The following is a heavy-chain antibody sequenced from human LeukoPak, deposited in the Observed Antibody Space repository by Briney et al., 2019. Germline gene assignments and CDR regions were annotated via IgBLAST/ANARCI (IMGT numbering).Heavy chain of an antibody. CDR3: AREGQLWRSGDAFDI. J-gene: IGHJ3*02. D-gene: IGHD5-18*01. V-gene: IGHV4-59*01. Sequence: SETLSLTCTVSGGSISSYYWSWIRQPPGKGLEWIGYIYYSGSTNYNPSLKSRVTISVDTSKNQFSPKLSSVTAADTAVYYCAREGQLWRSGDAFDIWGQGTMVTVSS. CDR2: IYYSGST. CDR1: GGSISSYY.